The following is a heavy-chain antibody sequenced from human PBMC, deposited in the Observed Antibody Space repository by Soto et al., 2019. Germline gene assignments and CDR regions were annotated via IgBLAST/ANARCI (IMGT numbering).Heavy chain of an antibody. CDR2: IYWNDDQ. J-gene: IGHJ4*02. D-gene: IGHD1-26*01. Sequence: SGPTLVNPTQTRTLTCSFSGFSLSSSGVGVGWIRQPPGKALEWLALIYWNDDQRYSPSLRGRLTITKDTSKNQVLLTMTNMDPVDTATYYCAHKNSGRFSFDFWGQGTLVTVS. V-gene: IGHV2-5*01. CDR1: GFSLSSSGVG. CDR3: AHKNSGRFSFDF.